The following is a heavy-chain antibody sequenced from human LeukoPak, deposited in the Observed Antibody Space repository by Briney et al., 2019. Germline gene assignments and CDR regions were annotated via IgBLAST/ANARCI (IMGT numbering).Heavy chain of an antibody. CDR2: IYPTGTT. D-gene: IGHD3-3*01. CDR1: GGSMSSGSHY. CDR3: ARSSAGPSRSGYLDV. Sequence: PSETLSLTCTVSGGSMSSGSHYWSWIRQSAGKGLEWIGRIYPTGTTHYNPSLKSRVTISVDTSKNQFSLKLSSVTAAGTAVYYCARSSAGPSRSGYLDVWGKGTTVTVSS. J-gene: IGHJ6*04. V-gene: IGHV4-61*02.